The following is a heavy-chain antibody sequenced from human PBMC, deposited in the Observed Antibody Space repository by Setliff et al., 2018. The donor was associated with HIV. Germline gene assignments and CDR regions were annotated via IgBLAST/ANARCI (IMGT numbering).Heavy chain of an antibody. V-gene: IGHV4-39*07. Sequence: SETLSLTCTVSGDSIRSNFNYWGWIRQPPGKGLGWLAIIYYSGSNYDNPSLKNRVTISMDTSRNQFSLRLKSVTAADTAVYYCATGGSVDTAIVTENAFDIWGQGTMVTVSS. D-gene: IGHD5-18*01. CDR1: GDSIRSNFNY. CDR2: IYYSGSN. CDR3: ATGGSVDTAIVTENAFDI. J-gene: IGHJ3*02.